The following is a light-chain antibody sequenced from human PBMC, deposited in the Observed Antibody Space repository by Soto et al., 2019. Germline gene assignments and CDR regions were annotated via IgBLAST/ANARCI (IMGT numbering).Light chain of an antibody. CDR1: SSNVGSYNL. CDR2: EGN. Sequence: QSALTQPASVSGSPGQSITISCTGTSSNVGSYNLVSWYQHHPGKVPKLMIYEGNRRPSGIPDRFSGSKSGTSATLGITGFQTGDEADYYCGSWDSSLSAYVFGTGTKVTVL. J-gene: IGLJ1*01. CDR3: GSWDSSLSAYV. V-gene: IGLV2-14*02.